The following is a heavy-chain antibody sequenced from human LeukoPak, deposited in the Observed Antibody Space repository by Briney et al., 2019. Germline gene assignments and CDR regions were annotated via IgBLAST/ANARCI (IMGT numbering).Heavy chain of an antibody. V-gene: IGHV4-34*01. CDR2: INHSGST. CDR3: ARTPLSADCSSTSCYEAY. J-gene: IGHJ4*02. Sequence: SETLSLTCAVYGGSFSGYYWSWIRQPPGKGLEWIGEINHSGSTNYNPSLKSRVTISVDTSKNQFSLKLSSVTAADTAVYYCARTPLSADCSSTSCYEAYWGQGTLVTVSS. CDR1: GGSFSGYY. D-gene: IGHD2-2*01.